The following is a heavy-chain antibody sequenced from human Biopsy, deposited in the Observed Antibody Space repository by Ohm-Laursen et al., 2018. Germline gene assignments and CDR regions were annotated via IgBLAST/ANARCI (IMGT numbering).Heavy chain of an antibody. V-gene: IGHV4-59*12. D-gene: IGHD5-24*01. Sequence: GTLSLTCPVSGDSISSYYWSWIRQPPGKALEWIGYIYFTGRTSYNPSLKSRVTMSVNTSKKQFSLRLISVTAADTAVYYCASAGYNPDWNLDLWGRGTRVTVSS. CDR2: IYFTGRT. CDR1: GDSISSYY. CDR3: ASAGYNPDWNLDL. J-gene: IGHJ2*01.